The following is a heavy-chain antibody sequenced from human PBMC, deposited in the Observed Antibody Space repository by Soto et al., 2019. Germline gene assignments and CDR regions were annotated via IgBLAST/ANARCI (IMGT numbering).Heavy chain of an antibody. CDR2: IIPIFGTA. D-gene: IGHD5-12*01. J-gene: IGHJ4*02. Sequence: VASVKVSCKASGGTFSSYAISWVRQAPGQGLEWMGGIIPIFGTANYAQKLQGRVTITADESTSTAYMELSSLRSEDTAVYYCARVNSGYDSVHFDYWGQGTLVTVSS. V-gene: IGHV1-69*13. CDR1: GGTFSSYA. CDR3: ARVNSGYDSVHFDY.